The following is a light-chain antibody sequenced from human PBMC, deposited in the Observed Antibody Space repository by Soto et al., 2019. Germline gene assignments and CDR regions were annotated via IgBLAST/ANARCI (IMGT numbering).Light chain of an antibody. CDR1: QGVSNY. Sequence: EIEMTQSPCSLSASPGDRAALSCRASQGVSNYLAWYQQKPGQVPTLLIYGASTMPTGIPSRFSGSGSGTEFTLTISSLQSEDFALYYCHKSNRWPLTFGPGTKVEIK. CDR3: HKSNRWPLT. CDR2: GAS. J-gene: IGKJ3*01. V-gene: IGKV3-15*01.